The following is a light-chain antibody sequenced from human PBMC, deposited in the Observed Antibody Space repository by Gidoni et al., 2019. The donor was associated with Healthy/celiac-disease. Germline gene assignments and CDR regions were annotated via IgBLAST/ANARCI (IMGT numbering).Light chain of an antibody. V-gene: IGKV4-1*01. CDR3: QQYYRTPWT. Sequence: DIVMTQSLDPLAVSLGERATINCKSSQSVLYSSNNKNYLAWYQQKPGQPPKLLIYWASTRESGVPDRFSGSGSGTDFTLTISSLQAEDVAVYYCQQYYRTPWTFGQGTKVEIK. CDR2: WAS. J-gene: IGKJ1*01. CDR1: QSVLYSSNNKNY.